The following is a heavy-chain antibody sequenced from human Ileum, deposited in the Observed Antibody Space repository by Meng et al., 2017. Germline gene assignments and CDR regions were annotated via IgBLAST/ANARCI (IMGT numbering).Heavy chain of an antibody. Sequence: QVHLVQSGPEVRKPGASVQVSCQASGYSFTNYGINWVRQAPGKGLEWMGWTSTYNSNRNYAQSLQGRVTMTTDTSTTTAYMELRSLTFDDTAVYYCARCRHCSSTTCYLSDSWGQGTLVTVSS. CDR1: GYSFTNYG. CDR3: ARCRHCSSTTCYLSDS. CDR2: TSTYNSNR. J-gene: IGHJ4*02. D-gene: IGHD2-2*01. V-gene: IGHV1-18*01.